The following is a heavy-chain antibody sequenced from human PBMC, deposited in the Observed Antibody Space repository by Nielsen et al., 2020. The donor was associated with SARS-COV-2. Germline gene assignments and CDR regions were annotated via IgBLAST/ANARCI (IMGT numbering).Heavy chain of an antibody. J-gene: IGHJ6*02. D-gene: IGHD1-26*01. V-gene: IGHV4-39*01. CDR2: IYYSGET. CDR1: GGSIINSNSY. CDR3: ARQREGEHYLYGMDV. Sequence: SETLSLTCTVSGGSIINSNSYWGWFRQPPGKGLEWVGSIYYSGETYYNPSLQSRVTISVDTSKNHFSLELSSVTAADTAVYYCARQREGEHYLYGMDVWGQGTTVTVSS.